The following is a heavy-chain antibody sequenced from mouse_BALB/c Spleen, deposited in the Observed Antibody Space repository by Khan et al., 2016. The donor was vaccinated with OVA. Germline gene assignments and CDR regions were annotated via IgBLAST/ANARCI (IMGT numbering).Heavy chain of an antibody. CDR3: ARGGYGACAY. CDR2: LLPYNGDS. D-gene: IGHD2-2*01. CDR1: GYSFTDYT. Sequence: VQLQQSGPELVKPGASTKISCKASGYSFTDYTMNWVKQSHGKNLEWIGLLLPYNGDSTYNEKFKGKATLTVDKSSNTAYMDLLSLTSEDSSVYYCARGGYGACAYWGQGTLVTVSA. V-gene: IGHV1-18*01. J-gene: IGHJ3*01.